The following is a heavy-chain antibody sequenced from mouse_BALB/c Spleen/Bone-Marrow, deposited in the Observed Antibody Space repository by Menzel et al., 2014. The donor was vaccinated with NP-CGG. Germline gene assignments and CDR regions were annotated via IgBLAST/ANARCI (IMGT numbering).Heavy chain of an antibody. V-gene: IGHV14-3*02. CDR3: ARYYYGTRYYFDY. D-gene: IGHD1-1*01. Sequence: VQLQQPGAELVKPGASVKLSCTASGFNIKDTYMHWVKQRPEQGLEWIGRIDPANGNTKYDPKFQGKATITADTSSNTAYLQLYSLTSEDTAVYYCARYYYGTRYYFDYWGQGTTLTVSS. J-gene: IGHJ2*01. CDR1: GFNIKDTY. CDR2: IDPANGNT.